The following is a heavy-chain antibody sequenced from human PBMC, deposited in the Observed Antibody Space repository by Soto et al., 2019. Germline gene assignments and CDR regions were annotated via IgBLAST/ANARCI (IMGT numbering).Heavy chain of an antibody. CDR2: IRPGGDST. V-gene: IGHV3-23*01. D-gene: IGHD1-26*01. CDR3: TTHEEGAPWAGGFDS. Sequence: GGSLRLSCAASGFSFRTRAMSWVRQAPGKGLEWVASIRPGGDSTYYADSVKGRFAVSRDNSNVTLYLQMDSLRVEDTAIYYCTTHEEGAPWAGGFDSWGQGTLVTVSS. J-gene: IGHJ5*01. CDR1: GFSFRTRA.